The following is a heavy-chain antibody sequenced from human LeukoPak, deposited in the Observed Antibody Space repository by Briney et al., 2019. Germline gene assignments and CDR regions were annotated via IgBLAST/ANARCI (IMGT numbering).Heavy chain of an antibody. V-gene: IGHV4-59*02. CDR1: GGSVSSYY. CDR2: IYNSGST. Sequence: SETLPLTCIVSGGSVSSYYWTWIRQPPGKGLEWIGYIYNSGSTNYNPSLKSRVTISVDTSKNQFSLKLSSVTAADTAVYYCARDTDSSGYYDSWGQGTLVTVSS. D-gene: IGHD3-22*01. J-gene: IGHJ5*01. CDR3: ARDTDSSGYYDS.